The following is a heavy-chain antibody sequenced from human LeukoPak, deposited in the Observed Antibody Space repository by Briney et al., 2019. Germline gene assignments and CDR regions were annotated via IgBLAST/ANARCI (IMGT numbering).Heavy chain of an antibody. Sequence: SETLSLTCTVSGGSISSYYWSWVRQPPGKGLEWIGFVYYTGSTNYSPSLKSRVTISVDTSKNQFSLKLSSVTAADTAVYYCASLTMIVVPWGQGTLVTVSS. V-gene: IGHV4-59*08. CDR1: GGSISSYY. J-gene: IGHJ4*02. CDR3: ASLTMIVVP. D-gene: IGHD3-22*01. CDR2: VYYTGST.